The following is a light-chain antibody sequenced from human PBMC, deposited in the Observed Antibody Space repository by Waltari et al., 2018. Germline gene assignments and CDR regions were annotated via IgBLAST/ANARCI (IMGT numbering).Light chain of an antibody. V-gene: IGKV4-1*01. J-gene: IGKJ4*01. Sequence: DIVMTQSPDFLAVSLGERATINCKSSQSVLYSANNKDYLAWYQLKPGQPPKLLIYWASTRESGVPDRFSGSGSGTDFTLTISSLQAEDVAVYYCQQYYGVPLTFGGGTKVEIK. CDR3: QQYYGVPLT. CDR1: QSVLYSANNKDY. CDR2: WAS.